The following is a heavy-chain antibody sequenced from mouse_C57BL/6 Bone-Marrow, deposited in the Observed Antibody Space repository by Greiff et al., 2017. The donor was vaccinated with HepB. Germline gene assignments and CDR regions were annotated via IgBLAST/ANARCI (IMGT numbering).Heavy chain of an antibody. CDR3: ARHEDGVDPYYIDY. Sequence: VQLVESGAERVKPGASVKLSCKASGYTFTGYSIPWVKQRPGQGLEWIGWFYPGSCDIKYNEKFKDKATLTADKSSSTVYMELRRLTSDDSAVDFCARHEDGVDPYYIDYWGQGTTHTVSS. J-gene: IGHJ2*01. V-gene: IGHV1-62-2*01. CDR1: GYTFTGYS. CDR2: FYPGSCDI.